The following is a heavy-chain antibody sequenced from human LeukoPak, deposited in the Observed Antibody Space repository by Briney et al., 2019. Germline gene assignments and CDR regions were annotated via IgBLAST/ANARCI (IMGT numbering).Heavy chain of an antibody. D-gene: IGHD1-26*01. Sequence: ASVKVSCKASGGTFSSYAISWVRQAPGQGLERMGGIIPIFGTANYAQKFQGRVTITTDESTSTAYMELSSLRSEDTAVYYCARDLAVVGATSGAFDIWGQGTMVTVSS. CDR3: ARDLAVVGATSGAFDI. V-gene: IGHV1-69*05. J-gene: IGHJ3*02. CDR2: IIPIFGTA. CDR1: GGTFSSYA.